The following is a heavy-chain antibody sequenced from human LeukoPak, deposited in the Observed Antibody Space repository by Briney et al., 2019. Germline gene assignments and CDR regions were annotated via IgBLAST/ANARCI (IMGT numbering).Heavy chain of an antibody. J-gene: IGHJ4*02. CDR3: ARDGSWYSGSQALFY. Sequence: PSETLSLTCTVSGGSISTSNYYWSWIRQPPGKGLEWIGRIYTSGSTNYNPSLKSRVTMSVDTSKNQFPLKLSSVTAADTAVYYCARDGSWYSGSQALFYWGQGTLVTVSS. V-gene: IGHV4-61*02. CDR2: IYTSGST. CDR1: GGSISTSNYY. D-gene: IGHD1-26*01.